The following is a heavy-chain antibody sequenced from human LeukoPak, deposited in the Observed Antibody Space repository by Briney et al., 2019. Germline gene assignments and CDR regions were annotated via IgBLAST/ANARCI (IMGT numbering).Heavy chain of an antibody. CDR3: ARDLRMGGPWRQFDY. Sequence: SETLSLTCTVSGGSISTSSVHYWGWIRQPPGKALEWIGSIYYSGGTYYNPSLKSRVTISVDTSKNQFSLQLNSLTAADTAVYYCARDLRMGGPWRQFDYWGQGTLVTVSS. CDR2: IYYSGGT. J-gene: IGHJ4*02. D-gene: IGHD3-16*01. V-gene: IGHV4-39*07. CDR1: GGSISTSSVHY.